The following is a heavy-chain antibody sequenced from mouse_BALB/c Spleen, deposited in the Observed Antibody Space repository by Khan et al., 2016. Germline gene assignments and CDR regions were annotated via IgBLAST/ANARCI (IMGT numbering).Heavy chain of an antibody. J-gene: IGHJ3*01. CDR3: VRELGFAY. D-gene: IGHD4-1*01. CDR1: GFTFNTNA. V-gene: IGHV10S3*01. CDR2: IRSKSNNYAT. Sequence: LQLVETGGGLVQPKGSLKLSCAASGFTFNTNAMNWVRQAPGKGLEWVARIRSKSNNYATYYADSVKDRFTISRDDSQSMLYLQMNNLKTEDTAMYYCVRELGFAYWGQGTLVTVSA.